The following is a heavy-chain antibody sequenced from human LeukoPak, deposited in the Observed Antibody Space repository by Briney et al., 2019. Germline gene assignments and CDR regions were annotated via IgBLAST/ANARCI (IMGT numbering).Heavy chain of an antibody. V-gene: IGHV4-39*07. D-gene: IGHD3-10*01. CDR2: IYYSGST. Sequence: PSETLSLTCTVSGGSISSSSYYWGWIRQPPGKGLEWIGSIYYSGSTYYNPSLKSRVTISVDTSKNQFSLKLSSVTAADTAVYYCARVAWFGELLNWFDPWGQGTLVTVSS. J-gene: IGHJ5*02. CDR1: GGSISSSSYY. CDR3: ARVAWFGELLNWFDP.